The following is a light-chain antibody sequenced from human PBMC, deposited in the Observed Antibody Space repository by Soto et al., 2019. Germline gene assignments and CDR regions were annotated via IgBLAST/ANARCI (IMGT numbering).Light chain of an antibody. CDR3: RSYTSISTFV. CDR1: SSDVGGYNY. CDR2: EVS. V-gene: IGLV2-14*01. Sequence: QSALTQPASVSGSPGQSITISCTGTSSDVGGYNYVSWYQQHPGKAPKLMIYEVSSRPSGVSNRFSGSKSGNTASLTISGLQAEDEADYYCRSYTSISTFVFGTGTKLTVL. J-gene: IGLJ1*01.